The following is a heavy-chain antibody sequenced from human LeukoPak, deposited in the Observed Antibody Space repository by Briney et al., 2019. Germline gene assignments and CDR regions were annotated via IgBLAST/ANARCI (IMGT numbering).Heavy chain of an antibody. CDR3: ARHPSFGMVIES. V-gene: IGHV4-59*08. D-gene: IGHD3-3*01. J-gene: IGHJ4*02. CDR1: GGSISSYY. CDR2: VYYTGST. Sequence: PSETLSLTCSVSGGSISSYYWSWIRQPPGRGLEWIGYVYYTGSTNYNPSLKSRVTMSVDTSKNQFSLKLSSVTAADTAVYYCARHPSFGMVIESWGQGTLATVSS.